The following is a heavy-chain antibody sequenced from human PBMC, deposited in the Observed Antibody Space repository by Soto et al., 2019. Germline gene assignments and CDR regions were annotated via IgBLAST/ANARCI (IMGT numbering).Heavy chain of an antibody. J-gene: IGHJ4*02. V-gene: IGHV3-30*04. D-gene: IGHD2-15*01. Sequence: GGSLRLSCAASGFTFSSYAMHWVRQAPGNGLEWVAVISYDGSNKYYADSVKGRFTISRDNSKNTLYLQMNSLRAEDTAVYYCAREVVGSCPYFDYWGQGTLVTVSS. CDR2: ISYDGSNK. CDR3: AREVVGSCPYFDY. CDR1: GFTFSSYA.